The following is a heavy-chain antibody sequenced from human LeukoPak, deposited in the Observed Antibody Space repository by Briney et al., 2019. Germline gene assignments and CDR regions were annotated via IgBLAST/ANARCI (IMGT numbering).Heavy chain of an antibody. D-gene: IGHD4-17*01. CDR2: IMPLFGTA. Sequence: SVKVSCKTSGGTFNNSAISWVRQAPGQGLEWLGGIMPLFGTAGYAQKSQGRVTITKAESTRTVYLELTSLTSHDTAVYYCAKDVHGDYGSGWFDPWGQGTLVSVSS. J-gene: IGHJ5*02. V-gene: IGHV1-69*05. CDR1: GGTFNNSA. CDR3: AKDVHGDYGSGWFDP.